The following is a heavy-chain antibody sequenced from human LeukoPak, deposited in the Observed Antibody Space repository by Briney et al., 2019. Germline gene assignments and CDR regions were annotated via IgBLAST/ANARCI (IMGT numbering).Heavy chain of an antibody. J-gene: IGHJ6*03. CDR1: GGSISSSNW. V-gene: IGHV4-4*02. CDR3: ARRYNNYGFYYYYMDV. D-gene: IGHD4-11*01. Sequence: SETLSLTCAVSGGSISSSNWWSWVRQPPGKGPEWIGYIYYSGSTNYNPSLKSRVTMSVDTSKNQFSLKLSSVTAADTAVYYCARRYNNYGFYYYYMDVWGKGTTVTVSS. CDR2: IYYSGST.